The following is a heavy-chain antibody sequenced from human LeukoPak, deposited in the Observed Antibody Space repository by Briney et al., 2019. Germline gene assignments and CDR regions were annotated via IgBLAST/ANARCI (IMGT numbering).Heavy chain of an antibody. CDR3: ARERNSGYSSLGP. CDR2: INPNNFDT. V-gene: IGHV1-2*04. Sequence: ASVKVSCKASGYTFTDYCIHWVRQAPGQGLEWMGWINPNNFDTKYAQKFQGSVTMTRDTSIATAYMELRRLTSDDTAVYYCARERNSGYSSLGPWGQGTLVTVSS. D-gene: IGHD3-22*01. CDR1: GYTFTDYC. J-gene: IGHJ4*02.